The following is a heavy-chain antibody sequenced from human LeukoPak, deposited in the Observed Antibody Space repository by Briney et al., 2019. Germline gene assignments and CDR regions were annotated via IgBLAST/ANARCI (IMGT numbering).Heavy chain of an antibody. CDR3: ASTLLYCSSTSCDDY. CDR2: ISGGGGST. CDR1: GFTFSSYA. J-gene: IGHJ4*02. Sequence: PGGSLRLSCAASGFTFSSYAMSWVRQAPGKGLEWVPAISGGGGSTYYADSVKGRFTISRDNSKNTLYLQMNSLRAEDTAVYYCASTLLYCSSTSCDDYWGQGTLVTVSS. V-gene: IGHV3-23*01. D-gene: IGHD2-2*01.